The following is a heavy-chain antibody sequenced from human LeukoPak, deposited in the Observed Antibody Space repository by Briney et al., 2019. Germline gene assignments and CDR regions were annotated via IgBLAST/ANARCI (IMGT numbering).Heavy chain of an antibody. D-gene: IGHD1-26*01. CDR2: IYSGGIT. V-gene: IGHV3-53*01. J-gene: IGHJ3*02. Sequence: TGGSLRLSCAASGFTVSSNYMSWVRQAPGKGLEWVSVIYSGGITYYADSVKGRFTISRDNSKNTLYLQMNSLRAEDTAVYYCAKDLKPRIVGATGPAFDIWGQGTMVTVSS. CDR1: GFTVSSNY. CDR3: AKDLKPRIVGATGPAFDI.